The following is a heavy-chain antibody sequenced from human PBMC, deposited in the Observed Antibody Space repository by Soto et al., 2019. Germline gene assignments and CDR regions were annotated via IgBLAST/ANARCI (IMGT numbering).Heavy chain of an antibody. J-gene: IGHJ4*02. CDR2: IYYSGST. CDR3: ASGYYYDSSGYWYFDY. CDR1: GGSISSDGYY. Sequence: PSETLSLTCTVSGGSISSDGYYWNWIRQHPGKGLEWIGYIYYSGSTYYNPSLKSRVTISLDTSKNQFSLKLSSVTAADTAVYYCASGYYYDSSGYWYFDYWGQGTLVTVSS. V-gene: IGHV4-31*03. D-gene: IGHD3-22*01.